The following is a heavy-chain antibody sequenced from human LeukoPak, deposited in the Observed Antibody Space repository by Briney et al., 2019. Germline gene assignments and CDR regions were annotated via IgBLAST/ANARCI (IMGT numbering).Heavy chain of an antibody. Sequence: GGSLRLSCAASGFTFSSYAMHWVRQAPGKGLEWVAVISYDGSNKYYADSVKGRFTISRDNSKNTLYLQMNSLRAEDTAVYYCARSEDDYGNWYFDLWGHGTLDTVSS. CDR2: ISYDGSNK. CDR3: ARSEDDYGNWYFDL. J-gene: IGHJ2*01. D-gene: IGHD4-17*01. V-gene: IGHV3-30-3*01. CDR1: GFTFSSYA.